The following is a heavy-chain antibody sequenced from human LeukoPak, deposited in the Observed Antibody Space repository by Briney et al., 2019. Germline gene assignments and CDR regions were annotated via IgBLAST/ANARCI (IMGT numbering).Heavy chain of an antibody. V-gene: IGHV1-18*01. D-gene: IGHD6-13*01. CDR3: ARVPRIAAAGNVWFDP. CDR1: GYTFTSYG. CDR2: ISAYNGNT. Sequence: VASVMVSCKASGYTFTSYGISWVRQAPGQGLEWMGWISAYNGNTNYAQKLQGRVTMTTDTSTSTAYMELRSLRSDDTAVYYCARVPRIAAAGNVWFDPWGQGALVTVSS. J-gene: IGHJ5*02.